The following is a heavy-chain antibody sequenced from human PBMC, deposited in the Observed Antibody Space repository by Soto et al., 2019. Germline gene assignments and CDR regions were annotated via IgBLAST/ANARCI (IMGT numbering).Heavy chain of an antibody. Sequence: QVQLVESGGGVVQPGRSLRLSCAASGFTFSSYGMHWVRQAPGKGLEWVAVIWYDGSNKYYADSVKGRFTISRDNSKNTLYLRMNSLRAEDTAVYYCARDRDVGYNWNYHFDYWGQGTLVTVSS. V-gene: IGHV3-33*01. CDR1: GFTFSSYG. J-gene: IGHJ4*02. D-gene: IGHD1-7*01. CDR3: ARDRDVGYNWNYHFDY. CDR2: IWYDGSNK.